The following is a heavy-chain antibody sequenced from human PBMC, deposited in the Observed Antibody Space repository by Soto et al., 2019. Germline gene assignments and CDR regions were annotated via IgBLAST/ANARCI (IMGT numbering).Heavy chain of an antibody. CDR2: INSDAYI. D-gene: IGHD2-15*01. CDR1: GFTFSTYS. Sequence: EMQLVESGGGLVKPGGSLRLSCAASGFTFSTYSMNWVRQAPGQGLEWLSSINSDAYIYYADSVHGRFTVSRDNAKNSLYLQMSSLRDEDTAVYYCAREGGYCSGCGCRYFDYWGQGTLVTVSS. V-gene: IGHV3-21*01. J-gene: IGHJ4*02. CDR3: AREGGYCSGCGCRYFDY.